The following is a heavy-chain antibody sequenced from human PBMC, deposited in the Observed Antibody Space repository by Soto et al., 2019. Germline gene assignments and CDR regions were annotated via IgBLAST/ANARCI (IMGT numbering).Heavy chain of an antibody. CDR2: IIPVFGIV. J-gene: IGHJ6*02. CDR1: GGTLSNSA. D-gene: IGHD3-22*01. Sequence: QLQLAQSGADVKKAGSSVKVSCKASGGTLSNSAFSWVRQAPGQGLEWMGGIIPVFGIVNYAQKVQDRVTITADESTSTAYMELRSLRSEDTAVYFCATGRIVVVGSRAYYGMDVWGQGTTVTV. CDR3: ATGRIVVVGSRAYYGMDV. V-gene: IGHV1-69*19.